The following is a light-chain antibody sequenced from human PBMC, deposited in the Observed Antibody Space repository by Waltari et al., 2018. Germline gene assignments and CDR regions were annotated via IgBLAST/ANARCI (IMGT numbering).Light chain of an antibody. CDR3: AVWDDSLNGWV. CDR2: STN. Sequence: QSVLTQPPSASGTPGPRVTTSCSGSSSNIGSNGVDWYQQLPGTAPKLLIYSTNQRPSGVPDRFSGSKSGISASLAISGLQSDDEADYYCAVWDDSLNGWVFGGGTKLTVL. CDR1: SSNIGSNG. J-gene: IGLJ3*02. V-gene: IGLV1-44*01.